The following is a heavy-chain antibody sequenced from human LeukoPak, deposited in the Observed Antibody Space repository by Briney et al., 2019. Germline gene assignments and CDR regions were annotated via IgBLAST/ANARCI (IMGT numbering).Heavy chain of an antibody. CDR2: ISGSSVTT. CDR1: GFTFRSYV. Sequence: SGGSLRLSCAASGFTFRSYVMSWVRQAPGKGLEWVSTISGSSVTTYYADSVKGRFTISRDNSKNTLYLQMNSLRAEDTAVYYCARDGILDAFDIWGQGTMVTVSS. V-gene: IGHV3-23*01. J-gene: IGHJ3*02. D-gene: IGHD2-15*01. CDR3: ARDGILDAFDI.